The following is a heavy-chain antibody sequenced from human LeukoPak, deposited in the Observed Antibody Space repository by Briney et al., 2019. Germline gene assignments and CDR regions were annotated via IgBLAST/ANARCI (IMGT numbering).Heavy chain of an antibody. J-gene: IGHJ4*02. CDR3: ITMIVVVTGGGYFDY. D-gene: IGHD3-22*01. CDR1: GGSISSSSYY. V-gene: IGHV4-39*07. Sequence: SETLSLTCTVSGGSISSSSYYWGWIRQPPGKGLEWIGSIYYSGSTYYNPSLKSRVTISVDTSKNQFSLKLSSVTAADTAVYYCITMIVVVTGGGYFDYWGQGTLVTVSS. CDR2: IYYSGST.